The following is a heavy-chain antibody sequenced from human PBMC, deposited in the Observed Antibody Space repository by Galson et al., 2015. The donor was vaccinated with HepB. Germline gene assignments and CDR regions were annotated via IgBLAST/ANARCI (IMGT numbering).Heavy chain of an antibody. D-gene: IGHD2-15*01. J-gene: IGHJ5*02. CDR1: GGTFSSYT. Sequence: SVKVSCKASGGTFSSYTISWVRQAPGQGLEWMGRIIPILGIANYAQKFQGRVTITADKSTSTAYMELSSLRSEDTAVYYCAGRYCSGGSCYKGGWFDPWGQGTLVTVSS. CDR3: AGRYCSGGSCYKGGWFDP. V-gene: IGHV1-69*02. CDR2: IIPILGIA.